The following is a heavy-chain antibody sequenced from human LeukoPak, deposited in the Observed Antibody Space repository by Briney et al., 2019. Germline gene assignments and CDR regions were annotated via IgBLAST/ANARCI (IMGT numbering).Heavy chain of an antibody. CDR1: GFTFSSYA. Sequence: GGSLRLSCAASGFTFSSYAMSWVRQAPGKGLEWVSAISGSGGSTYYADSVKGRFTISRDNSKNTLYLQMNSLRAEDTALYYCAKVMAGNSRSYYDYWGQGTLVTVSS. CDR3: AKVMAGNSRSYYDY. D-gene: IGHD2/OR15-2a*01. V-gene: IGHV3-23*01. J-gene: IGHJ4*02. CDR2: ISGSGGST.